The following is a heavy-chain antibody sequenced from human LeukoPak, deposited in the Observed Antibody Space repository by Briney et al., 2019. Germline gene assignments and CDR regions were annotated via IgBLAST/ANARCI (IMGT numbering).Heavy chain of an antibody. CDR3: ARGGCSSTSCYFGAFDI. CDR2: IYPGDSDT. V-gene: IGHV5-51*01. D-gene: IGHD2-2*01. Sequence: KRGESLKISCKGSGYSFTSYWIGWVRQMPGKGLEWMGIIYPGDSDTRYSPSFQGQVTISADKSISTAYLQWSSLKASDTAMYYCARGGCSSTSCYFGAFDIWGQGTMVTVSS. J-gene: IGHJ3*02. CDR1: GYSFTSYW.